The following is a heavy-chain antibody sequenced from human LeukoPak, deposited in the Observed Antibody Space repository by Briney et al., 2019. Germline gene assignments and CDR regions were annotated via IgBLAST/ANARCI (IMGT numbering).Heavy chain of an antibody. V-gene: IGHV4-30-4*08. CDR2: IYYSGST. CDR1: GGSISSGDYY. J-gene: IGHJ3*02. D-gene: IGHD7-27*01. Sequence: SQTLSLTCTVSGGSISSGDYYWSWIRQPPGKGLEWNGYIYYSGSTYYNPSLKSRVTISVDTSKKQLSLKLSSVTAADTAVYYCARDFWGSSTTRGINAFDIWGQGTMVTVSS. CDR3: ARDFWGSSTTRGINAFDI.